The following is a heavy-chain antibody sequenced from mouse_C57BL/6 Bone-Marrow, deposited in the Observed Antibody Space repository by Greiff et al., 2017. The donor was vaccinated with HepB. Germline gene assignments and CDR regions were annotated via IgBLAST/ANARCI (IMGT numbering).Heavy chain of an antibody. CDR3: ARRDYYGSSYVWYFDV. J-gene: IGHJ1*03. V-gene: IGHV5-17*01. Sequence: EVQRVESGGGLVKPGGSLKLSCAASGFTFSDYGMHWVRQAPEKGLEWVAYISSGSSTIYYADTVKGRFTISRDNAKNTLFLQMTSLRSEDTAMYYCARRDYYGSSYVWYFDVWGTGTTVTVSS. CDR1: GFTFSDYG. D-gene: IGHD1-1*01. CDR2: ISSGSSTI.